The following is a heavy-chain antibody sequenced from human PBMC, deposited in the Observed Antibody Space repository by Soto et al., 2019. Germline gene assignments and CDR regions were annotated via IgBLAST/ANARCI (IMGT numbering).Heavy chain of an antibody. CDR2: IIPIFGTA. J-gene: IGHJ5*02. CDR3: AREGTTSRGGWFDP. Sequence: QVQLVQSGAEVKKPGSSVKVSCKASGGTFSSYAISWVRQAPGQGLEWMGGIIPIFGTANYAQKFQGRGTITADESTSTAYMELSSLRSEDTAVYYCAREGTTSRGGWFDPWGQGTLVTVSS. V-gene: IGHV1-69*01. D-gene: IGHD4-17*01. CDR1: GGTFSSYA.